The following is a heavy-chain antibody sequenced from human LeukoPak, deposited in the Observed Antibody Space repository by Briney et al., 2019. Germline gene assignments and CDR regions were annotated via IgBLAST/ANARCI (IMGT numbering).Heavy chain of an antibody. CDR3: ARDYSSSWYYFDY. J-gene: IGHJ4*02. CDR2: IDYSGST. CDR1: GGSISSYY. V-gene: IGHV4-59*01. D-gene: IGHD6-13*01. Sequence: SETLSLTCAVSGGSISSYYWSWIRQPPGKGLEWIGYIDYSGSTNYNPSLKSRVTTSVDTSKNQFSLNLSSVTAADTAVYYCARDYSSSWYYFDYWGQGTLVTVSS.